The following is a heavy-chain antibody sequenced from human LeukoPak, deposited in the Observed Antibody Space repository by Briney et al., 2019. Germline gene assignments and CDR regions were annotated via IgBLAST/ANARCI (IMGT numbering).Heavy chain of an antibody. V-gene: IGHV4-59*01. D-gene: IGHD3-10*01. CDR2: IHCTGST. Sequence: SETLSLTCTVSGGSINSYYWSWIRQPPGKGLECIGYIHCTGSTNYNPSLKSRVTISVDTSKNQFSLKLSSVTAADTAIYYCARGGYYGSGNDFRFDPWGQGTLVTVSS. CDR1: GGSINSYY. CDR3: ARGGYYGSGNDFRFDP. J-gene: IGHJ5*02.